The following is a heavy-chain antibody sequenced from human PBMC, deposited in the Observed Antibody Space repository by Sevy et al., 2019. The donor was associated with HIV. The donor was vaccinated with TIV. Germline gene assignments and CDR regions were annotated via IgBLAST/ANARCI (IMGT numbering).Heavy chain of an antibody. V-gene: IGHV4-59*01. CDR1: GGSISSYY. Sequence: SETLSLTCTVSGGSISSYYWSWIRQPPGKGLEWIGYIYHSGSTNYNPSLKSRVTISVDTSKNQFSLKLSSVTAADTAVYYCARSVTVGGYYYGMDVWGQGTTVTVSS. D-gene: IGHD4-4*01. J-gene: IGHJ6*02. CDR3: ARSVTVGGYYYGMDV. CDR2: IYHSGST.